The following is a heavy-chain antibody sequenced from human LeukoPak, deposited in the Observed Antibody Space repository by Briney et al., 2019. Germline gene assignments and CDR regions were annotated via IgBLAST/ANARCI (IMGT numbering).Heavy chain of an antibody. CDR1: GFTFSSNG. CDR2: ISYDGSNK. Sequence: GRSLRLSCAASGFTFSSNGMHWVRQAPGKGLEGVGVISYDGSNKYYADSVKGRFTISRDNSKNTLYLQMKSLRAEDTAVYYCAKDEYTTSPVTFDYWGQGALVTVSS. D-gene: IGHD6-6*01. V-gene: IGHV3-30*18. J-gene: IGHJ4*02. CDR3: AKDEYTTSPVTFDY.